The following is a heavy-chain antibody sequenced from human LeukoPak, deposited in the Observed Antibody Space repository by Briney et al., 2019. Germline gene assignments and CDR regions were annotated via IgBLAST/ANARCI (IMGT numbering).Heavy chain of an antibody. Sequence: GASVKVSCKASGFTFTSSAMQWVRQARGQRLEWIGWIVVGSGNTNYAQKFQERVTITRDMSTSTAYMELSSLRSEDTAVYYCAADRRFEGVMFDYWGQGTLVAVSS. J-gene: IGHJ4*02. CDR2: IVVGSGNT. D-gene: IGHD3-16*01. CDR1: GFTFTSSA. V-gene: IGHV1-58*02. CDR3: AADRRFEGVMFDY.